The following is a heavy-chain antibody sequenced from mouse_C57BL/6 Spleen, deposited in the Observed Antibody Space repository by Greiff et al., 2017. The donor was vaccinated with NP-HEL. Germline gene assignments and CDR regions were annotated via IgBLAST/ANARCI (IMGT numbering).Heavy chain of an antibody. CDR1: GYTFTSYW. CDR3: ARGGLLQGMDY. V-gene: IGHV1-64*01. CDR2: IHPNSGST. J-gene: IGHJ4*01. Sequence: QVQLQQSGAELVKPGASVKLSCKASGYTFTSYWMHWVKQRPGQGLEWIGMIHPNSGSTNYNEKFKSKATLTVDKSSSTAYMQLSSLTSEDSAVYYCARGGLLQGMDYWGQGTSVTVSS. D-gene: IGHD2-3*01.